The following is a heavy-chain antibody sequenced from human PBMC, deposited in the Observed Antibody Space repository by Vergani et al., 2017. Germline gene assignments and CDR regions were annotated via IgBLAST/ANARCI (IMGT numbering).Heavy chain of an antibody. J-gene: IGHJ6*02. Sequence: QVQLVQSGAEVKKPGASVKVSCKASGYTFTSYGISWVRQAPGQGLEWMGWISAYNGNTNYAQKLQGRVTMTTDTSTSTAYMELRSLSSDDTAVYYCARDRYDFWSGHYYYYYYGMDVWGQGTTVTVSS. CDR2: ISAYNGNT. CDR3: ARDRYDFWSGHYYYYYYGMDV. CDR1: GYTFTSYG. D-gene: IGHD3-3*01. V-gene: IGHV1-18*01.